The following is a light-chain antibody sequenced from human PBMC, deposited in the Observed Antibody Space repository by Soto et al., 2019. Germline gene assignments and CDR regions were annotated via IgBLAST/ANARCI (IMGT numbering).Light chain of an antibody. J-gene: IGKJ4*01. CDR2: DVS. CDR3: QQYVTSPPTLT. Sequence: EIVLTQSPGTLSLSPGERATLSCRASQGVSSTYLAWYQQKPGQTPRLLVYDVSTRATGIPDRFSGSGSGTDFTLTISSVEPEDFAVYDCQQYVTSPPTLTFGGGTKVEIK. CDR1: QGVSSTY. V-gene: IGKV3-20*01.